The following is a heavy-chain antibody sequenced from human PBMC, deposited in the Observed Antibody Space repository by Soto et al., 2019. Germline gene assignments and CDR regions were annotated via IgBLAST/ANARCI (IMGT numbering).Heavy chain of an antibody. CDR1: GFSSSNYE. J-gene: IGHJ3*01. V-gene: IGHV3-48*03. CDR3: ARDGHRGPSDAFDV. Sequence: GGSLRLSCTVSGFSSSNYEMNWIRQAPGKGLEWVAHISTTGTSPYYADSVRGRFTVSRDTANNSIYLQMNSLRAEDTALYYCARDGHRGPSDAFDVWGQGTMVTVSS. D-gene: IGHD3-10*01. CDR2: ISTTGTSP.